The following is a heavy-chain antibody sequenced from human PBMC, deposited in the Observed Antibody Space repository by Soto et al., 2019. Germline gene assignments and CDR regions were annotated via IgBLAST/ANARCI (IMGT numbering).Heavy chain of an antibody. CDR3: AKDPTVVTLRSFFDY. V-gene: IGHV3-30*18. D-gene: IGHD4-17*01. CDR1: GFTFSSYG. Sequence: PGGSLRLSCAASGFTFSSYGMHWVRQAPGKGLEWVAVISYDGSNKYYADSVKGRFTISRDNSKNTLYLQMNSLRAEDTAVYYCAKDPTVVTLRSFFDYWGQGTLVTVSS. CDR2: ISYDGSNK. J-gene: IGHJ4*02.